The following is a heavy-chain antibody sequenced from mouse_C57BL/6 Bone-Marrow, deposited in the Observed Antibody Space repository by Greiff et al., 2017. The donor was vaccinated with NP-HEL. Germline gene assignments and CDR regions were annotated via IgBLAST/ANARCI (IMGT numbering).Heavy chain of an antibody. V-gene: IGHV1-64*01. D-gene: IGHD1-1*01. J-gene: IGHJ4*01. CDR1: GYTFTSYW. CDR2: IHPNSSST. CDR3: ARWGDYYGSRPYYAMDY. Sequence: VKLQQPGAELVKPGASVKLSCKASGYTFTSYWMHWVKQRPGQGLEWIGMIHPNSSSTNYNEKFKSKATLTIDKSSSTAYMQLSSLSSEDSAVYYCARWGDYYGSRPYYAMDYWGQGTSVTVSS.